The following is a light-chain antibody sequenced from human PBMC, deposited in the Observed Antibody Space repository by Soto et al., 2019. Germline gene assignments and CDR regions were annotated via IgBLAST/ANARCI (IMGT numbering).Light chain of an antibody. CDR2: RAS. CDR3: QQYNKWPIT. V-gene: IGKV3-15*01. J-gene: IGKJ5*01. CDR1: QSVGSL. Sequence: EILMTQSPATLSVSPGEGATLSCRASQSVGSLLAWYQQKPGQAPRLLIYRASTRAAGLPERYSGSGSETDFTLTISSLQSEDFEVYYCQQYNKWPITFGQGTRLEIK.